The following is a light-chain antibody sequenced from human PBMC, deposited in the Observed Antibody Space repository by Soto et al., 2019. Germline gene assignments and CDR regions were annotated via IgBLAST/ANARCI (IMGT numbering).Light chain of an antibody. CDR2: DAS. V-gene: IGKV3-11*01. CDR3: LQRSNWPLT. CDR1: QSVSSY. Sequence: EIVLTQSPAILSLSPGERATLSCRASQSVSSYLVWYQQKPGQPPRVLIYDASNRATGIPARFSGSGSGTDFTLTISSLEHEDFAVYYCLQRSNWPLTFGPGTKIDIK. J-gene: IGKJ3*01.